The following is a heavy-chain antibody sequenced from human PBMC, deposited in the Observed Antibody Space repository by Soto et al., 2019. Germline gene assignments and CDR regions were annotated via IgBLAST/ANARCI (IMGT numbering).Heavy chain of an antibody. V-gene: IGHV3-23*01. J-gene: IGHJ6*03. CDR2: ISGSGGST. CDR3: AKVGGQLVYYFYYMDV. D-gene: IGHD6-6*01. Sequence: GGSLRLSCAASGFTFSSYAMSWVRQAPGNGLEWVSAISGSGGSTYYADSVKGRFTISRDNSKNTLYLQMNSLRAEDTAVYYCAKVGGQLVYYFYYMDVWGKGTTVTVSS. CDR1: GFTFSSYA.